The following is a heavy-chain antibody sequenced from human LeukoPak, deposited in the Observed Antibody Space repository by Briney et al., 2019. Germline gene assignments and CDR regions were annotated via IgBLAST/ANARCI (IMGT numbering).Heavy chain of an antibody. D-gene: IGHD1-26*01. CDR3: ARDFRYSGSYHHWFDP. CDR2: LSHDGSNG. Sequence: GRSLRLSCAASGFTFGIYTMQWVRQSPGKGLECVAVLSHDGSNGYYADSVKGRFTISRDNAKNSLSLQMNSLRAEDTAVYYCARDFRYSGSYHHWFDPWGQGTLVTVSS. CDR1: GFTFGIYT. J-gene: IGHJ5*02. V-gene: IGHV3-30*04.